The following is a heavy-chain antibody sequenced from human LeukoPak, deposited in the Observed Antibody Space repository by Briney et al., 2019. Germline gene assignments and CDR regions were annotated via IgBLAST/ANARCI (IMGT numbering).Heavy chain of an antibody. CDR1: GFTFSGYW. Sequence: GGSLRLSCAVSGFTFSGYWMTWVRQAPGKGLEWVANINQYGSEISYVDSVKGRFTISRDNAKNSLFLQMNSLRAEDTAVYYCVRVDEGDYGDYWGQGTLVTVSS. V-gene: IGHV3-7*01. CDR2: INQYGSEI. J-gene: IGHJ4*02. CDR3: VRVDEGDYGDY. D-gene: IGHD4-17*01.